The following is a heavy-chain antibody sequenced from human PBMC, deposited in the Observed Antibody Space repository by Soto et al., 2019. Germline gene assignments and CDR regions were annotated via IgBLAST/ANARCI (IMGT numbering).Heavy chain of an antibody. CDR1: GFTFSSYA. Sequence: EVQLLESGGGLVQPGGSLRLSCAASGFTFSSYAMSWVRQAPGKGLEWVSAISGSGGSTYYADSVKGRFTISRDNSKNTLYLQMNSLRAEDTAVYYCAKVVSPPSGSGRDWFDPWGQGTLVTVSS. D-gene: IGHD3-10*01. CDR3: AKVVSPPSGSGRDWFDP. J-gene: IGHJ5*02. V-gene: IGHV3-23*01. CDR2: ISGSGGST.